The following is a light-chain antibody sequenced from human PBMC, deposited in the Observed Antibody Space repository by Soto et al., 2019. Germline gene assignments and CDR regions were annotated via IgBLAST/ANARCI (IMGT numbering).Light chain of an antibody. J-gene: IGKJ1*01. V-gene: IGKV3-15*01. CDR2: GAS. Sequence: IVMTQSPATVSVSPEERATLSCRASQTISTNLAWYQQKPGQAPRLLIYGASTRATGIPARFSGSGSGTEFTLTITSLQSEDFAVYYCQQYNNLPPWTFGQGTKVDIK. CDR1: QTISTN. CDR3: QQYNNLPPWT.